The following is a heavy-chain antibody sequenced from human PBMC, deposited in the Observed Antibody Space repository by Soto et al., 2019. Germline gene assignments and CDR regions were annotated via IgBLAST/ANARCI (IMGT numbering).Heavy chain of an antibody. CDR1: GFTFSSYA. CDR3: ASHGRGTY. V-gene: IGHV3-21*06. Sequence: GGSLRLSCAASGFTFSSYAMNWVRQAPGKGLEWVSSISSSSSYIYYADSVKGRFSISRDNAKNSLYLQMNSLRSEDTAVYYCASHGRGTYWGQGTLVTVSS. J-gene: IGHJ4*02. D-gene: IGHD2-15*01. CDR2: ISSSSSYI.